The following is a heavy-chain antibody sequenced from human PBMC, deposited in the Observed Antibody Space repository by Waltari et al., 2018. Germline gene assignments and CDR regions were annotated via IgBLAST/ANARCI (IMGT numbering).Heavy chain of an antibody. J-gene: IGHJ4*02. CDR2: IYHSGST. Sequence: QVQLQESGPGLVKPSETLSLTCAVSGYSISSGYYWGWIRQPPGKGLEWIGSIYHSGSTYYNPSLKGRVTISVDTSKNQFSLKLSSVTAADTAVYYCARGRGDLDYWGQGTLVTVSS. CDR1: GYSISSGYY. V-gene: IGHV4-38-2*01. D-gene: IGHD1-26*01. CDR3: ARGRGDLDY.